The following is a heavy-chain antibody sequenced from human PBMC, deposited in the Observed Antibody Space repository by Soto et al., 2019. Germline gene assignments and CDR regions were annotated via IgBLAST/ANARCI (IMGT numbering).Heavy chain of an antibody. CDR2: ISAYNGNT. D-gene: IGHD6-19*01. J-gene: IGHJ5*02. CDR1: GYPFTRHA. Sequence: SGKACCSASGYPFTRHAMTMVRQAPGQGLEWMGWISAYNGNTNYAQKLQGRVTMTTDTSTSTAYMELRSLRSDDTAVYYCARARQWLVYLDPWGEGTLVTV. V-gene: IGHV1-18*01. CDR3: ARARQWLVYLDP.